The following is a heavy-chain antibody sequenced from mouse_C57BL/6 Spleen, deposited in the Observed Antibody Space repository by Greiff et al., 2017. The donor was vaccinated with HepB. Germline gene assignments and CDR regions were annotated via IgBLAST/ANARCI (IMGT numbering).Heavy chain of an antibody. CDR1: GFTFTDYY. CDR3: ASLYYYGSSYGAMDY. Sequence: EVMLVESGGGLVQPGGSLSLSCAASGFTFTDYYMSWVRQPPGKALEWLGFIRNKANGYTTEYSASVKGRFTIPRDTSQSILYLQMNALRAEDSATYYCASLYYYGSSYGAMDYWGQGTSVTVSS. D-gene: IGHD1-1*01. J-gene: IGHJ4*01. CDR2: IRNKANGYTT. V-gene: IGHV7-3*01.